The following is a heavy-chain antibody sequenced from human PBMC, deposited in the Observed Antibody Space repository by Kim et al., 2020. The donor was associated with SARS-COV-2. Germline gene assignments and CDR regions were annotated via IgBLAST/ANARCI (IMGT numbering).Heavy chain of an antibody. J-gene: IGHJ4*02. CDR2: INHSGST. Sequence: SETLSLTCAVYGGSFSGYYWSWIRQPPGKGLEWIGEINHSGSTNYNPSLKSRVTISVDTSKNQFSLKLSSVTAADTAVYYCARDEGDCTNGVCPSDYWGQGTLVTVSS. D-gene: IGHD2-8*01. CDR3: ARDEGDCTNGVCPSDY. V-gene: IGHV4-34*01. CDR1: GGSFSGYY.